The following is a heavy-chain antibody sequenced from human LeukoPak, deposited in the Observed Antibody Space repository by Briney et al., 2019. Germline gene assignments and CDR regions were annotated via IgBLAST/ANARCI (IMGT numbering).Heavy chain of an antibody. CDR3: ARDSSGHAVDY. Sequence: SETLSLTCTVSGGSISDYYRGWIRQPPGKGLEWLGYIFHSGSTYYNPSLKSRVSISVDRSKNQFSLRLSSVTAADTAVYHCARDSSGHAVDYWGQGTLVTVSS. J-gene: IGHJ4*02. CDR1: GGSISDYY. D-gene: IGHD6-19*01. V-gene: IGHV4-59*12. CDR2: IFHSGST.